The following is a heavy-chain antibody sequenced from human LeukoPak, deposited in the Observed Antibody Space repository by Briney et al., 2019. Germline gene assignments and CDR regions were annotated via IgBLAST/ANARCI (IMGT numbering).Heavy chain of an antibody. CDR1: GFTFSNYW. V-gene: IGHV3-7*01. CDR3: ARASAGMVRLFDP. J-gene: IGHJ5*02. CDR2: IKQDGSKK. D-gene: IGHD3-10*01. Sequence: PGGSLRLSCAASGFTFSNYWMSWVRQAPGKGLEWVANIKQDGSKKYYVDSVKGRFTISRDNAKNSLYLQMNSLRAEDTAVYYCARASAGMVRLFDPWGQGTLVTDSS.